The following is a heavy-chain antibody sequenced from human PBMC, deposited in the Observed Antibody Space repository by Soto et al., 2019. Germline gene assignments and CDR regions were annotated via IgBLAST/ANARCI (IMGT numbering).Heavy chain of an antibody. V-gene: IGHV1-69*13. D-gene: IGHD4-4*01. Sequence: ASVKVSCKASGGTFSSYAISWVRQAPGQGLEWMGGIIPIFGTANYAQKFKGRVTITADESTSTAYMELSSLRSEDTAVYYCAGVKDLRGLHDRPNYYYYYGMDVWGQGTTVTVSS. J-gene: IGHJ6*02. CDR3: AGVKDLRGLHDRPNYYYYYGMDV. CDR2: IIPIFGTA. CDR1: GGTFSSYA.